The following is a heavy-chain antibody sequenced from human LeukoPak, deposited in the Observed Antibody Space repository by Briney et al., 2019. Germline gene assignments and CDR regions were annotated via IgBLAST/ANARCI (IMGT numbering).Heavy chain of an antibody. CDR3: ASVGYYDFWSGYPNYYYYMDV. CDR1: GGSISSYY. V-gene: IGHV4-59*01. D-gene: IGHD3-3*01. Sequence: SETLSLTCTVSGGSISSYYWSWIRQPPGKGLEWIGYIYYSGSTNYNPSLKSRVTISVDTCKNQFSLKLSSVTAADTAVYYCASVGYYDFWSGYPNYYYYMDVWGKGTTVTVSS. CDR2: IYYSGST. J-gene: IGHJ6*03.